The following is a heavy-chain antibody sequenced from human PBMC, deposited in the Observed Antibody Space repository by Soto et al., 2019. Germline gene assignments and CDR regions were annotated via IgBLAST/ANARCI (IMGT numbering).Heavy chain of an antibody. J-gene: IGHJ4*02. CDR3: ARVRDGYNNFDY. D-gene: IGHD5-12*01. CDR1: GYTFTSYG. V-gene: IGHV1-18*01. Sequence: QVQLVQSGAEVKKPGSSVKVSCKASGYTFTSYGISWVRQSPGQVLAWMGWISAYNGNTNDAQKLQGRVTMTTDTTTSNASMELRSRRADDTAGYYCARVRDGYNNFDYWGQGTLVTVSS. CDR2: ISAYNGNT.